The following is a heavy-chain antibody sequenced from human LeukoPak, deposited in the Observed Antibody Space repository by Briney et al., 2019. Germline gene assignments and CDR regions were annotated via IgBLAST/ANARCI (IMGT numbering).Heavy chain of an antibody. CDR3: ARDIVVVPAALGHYYYGMDV. J-gene: IGHJ6*02. CDR2: ISSSSSYI. V-gene: IGHV3-21*01. CDR1: GFTFSSYS. D-gene: IGHD2-2*01. Sequence: PGGSLRLSCAASGFTFSSYSTNWVRQAPGKGLEWVSSISSSSSYIYYADSVKGRFTISRDNAKNSLYLQMNSLRAEDTAVYYCARDIVVVPAALGHYYYGMDVWGQGTTVTVSS.